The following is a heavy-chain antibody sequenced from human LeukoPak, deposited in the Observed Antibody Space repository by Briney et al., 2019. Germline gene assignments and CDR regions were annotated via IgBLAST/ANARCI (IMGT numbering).Heavy chain of an antibody. CDR3: AIFDYGDYVGY. D-gene: IGHD4-17*01. J-gene: IGHJ4*02. Sequence: ASVKVSFKASGYTFTSYGISWVRQAPGQGLEWMGWISAYNGNTNYAQKLQGRVTMTTDTSASTAYMKLRSLRSDDTAVYYCAIFDYGDYVGYWGQGTLVTVSS. CDR1: GYTFTSYG. V-gene: IGHV1-18*01. CDR2: ISAYNGNT.